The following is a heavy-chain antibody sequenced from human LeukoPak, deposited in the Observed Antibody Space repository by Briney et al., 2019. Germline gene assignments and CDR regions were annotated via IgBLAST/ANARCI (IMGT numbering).Heavy chain of an antibody. Sequence: GGSLRLSCVASGFTVSSKYMSWVRQAPGKGLEWVAVIYTGDTTYNADSVKGRFTISRDNSKNTLYLQMDGLRVEDTAVYYCAKVGAVAAVDYWGQGTLVTVSS. CDR3: AKVGAVAAVDY. V-gene: IGHV3-66*01. CDR2: IYTGDTT. J-gene: IGHJ4*02. D-gene: IGHD6-19*01. CDR1: GFTVSSKY.